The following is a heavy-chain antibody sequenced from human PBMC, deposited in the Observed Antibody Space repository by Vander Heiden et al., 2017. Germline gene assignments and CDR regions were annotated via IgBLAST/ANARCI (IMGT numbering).Heavy chain of an antibody. CDR2: TYDRSKWYN. Sequence: QVQLQQSGPGLVKPSQTLSLTCAISGDRVSSHSAAWNWIRQSPSRGLEWLGRTYDRSKWYNDYAVSVKSRITINPDTSKNQFSLQLNSVTPEDTAVYYCARVPIGNYVKGYYYYGMDVWGQGTTVTVSS. J-gene: IGHJ6*02. CDR1: GDRVSSHSAA. D-gene: IGHD1-7*01. CDR3: ARVPIGNYVKGYYYYGMDV. V-gene: IGHV6-1*01.